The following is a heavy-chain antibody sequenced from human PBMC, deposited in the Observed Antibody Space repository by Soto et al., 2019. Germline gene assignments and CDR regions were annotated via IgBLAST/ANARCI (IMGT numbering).Heavy chain of an antibody. CDR3: ATHSGSLGFDP. D-gene: IGHD1-26*01. CDR1: GFTFSSYG. V-gene: IGHV3-30*03. Sequence: GGSLRLSCAASGFTFSSYGMHWVRQAPGKGLEWVAVISYDGSNKYYADSVKGRFTISRDNSKNTLYLQMNSLRAEDTAVYYCATHSGSLGFDPWGQGTLVTVPS. CDR2: ISYDGSNK. J-gene: IGHJ5*02.